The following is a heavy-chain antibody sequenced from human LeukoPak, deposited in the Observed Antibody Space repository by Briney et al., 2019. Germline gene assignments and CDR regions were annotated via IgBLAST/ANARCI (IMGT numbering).Heavy chain of an antibody. CDR1: GYSFTGHY. D-gene: IGHD4-17*01. CDR3: ARSSTVTNPYYYYGMDV. CDR2: INPNRGDT. V-gene: IGHV1-2*02. J-gene: IGHJ6*02. Sequence: ASVKVSRKASGYSFTGHYMHWVRQAPGQGLEWMGWINPNRGDTNYAQKFQDSVTMTRDTSSSTAYMELRRLTSDDTAVYYCARSSTVTNPYYYYGMDVWGQGTTVTVSS.